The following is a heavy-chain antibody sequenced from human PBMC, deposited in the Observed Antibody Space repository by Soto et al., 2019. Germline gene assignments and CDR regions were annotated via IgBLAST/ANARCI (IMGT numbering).Heavy chain of an antibody. CDR2: IDGSGINT. D-gene: IGHD3-10*01. V-gene: IGHV3-23*01. CDR1: GFTFSAYG. J-gene: IGHJ3*01. CDR3: TQDPDIWFGLFYV. Sequence: EVQLLESGGGLVQPGGSLRLSCEASGFTFSAYGMSWVRQAPGKGLEWVSAIDGSGINTYYADSVKGRFTISRDKSKNTLYFQMSGLRAEDTALYYCTQDPDIWFGLFYVWGRGTMVTVSS.